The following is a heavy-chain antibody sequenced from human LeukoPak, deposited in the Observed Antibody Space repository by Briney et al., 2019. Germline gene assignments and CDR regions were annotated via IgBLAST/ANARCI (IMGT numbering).Heavy chain of an antibody. J-gene: IGHJ4*02. CDR2: ISGSGGST. Sequence: GGSLRLSCAASGFTFSSYGLTWVRQAPGKGLEWVSNISGSGGSTYYADSVKGRFTISRDNSKNTLYLQMNSLRAEDTAVYYCAGGATYYDFDYWGQGTLVTVSS. D-gene: IGHD3-22*01. CDR1: GFTFSSYG. CDR3: AGGATYYDFDY. V-gene: IGHV3-23*01.